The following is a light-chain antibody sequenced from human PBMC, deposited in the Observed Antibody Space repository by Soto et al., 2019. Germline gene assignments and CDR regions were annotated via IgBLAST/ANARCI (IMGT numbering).Light chain of an antibody. CDR2: LEDSGIY. Sequence: QLVLTQSSSASASLGSSVKLTCTLSSGHSSYIIAWHQQQPGKAPRYLMKLEDSGIYNKGSGVPDRFSGSSSGADRYLTISNLQFEDEADYYCETWDSNTVVFGGGTKLTVL. CDR3: ETWDSNTVV. CDR1: SGHSSYI. V-gene: IGLV4-60*02. J-gene: IGLJ2*01.